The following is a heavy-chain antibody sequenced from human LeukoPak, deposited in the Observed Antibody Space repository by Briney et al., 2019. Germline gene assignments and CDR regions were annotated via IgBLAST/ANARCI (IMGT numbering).Heavy chain of an antibody. CDR3: AKAPSRRGDYDDY. D-gene: IGHD4-17*01. Sequence: PGRSLRLSCAASGFTFSSYGMHWVRQAPGKGLEWVSAISGSGGSTYYADSVKGRFTISRDNSKNTLYLQMNSLRAEDTAVYYCAKAPSRRGDYDDYWGQGTLVTVSS. V-gene: IGHV3-23*01. CDR2: ISGSGGST. J-gene: IGHJ4*02. CDR1: GFTFSSYG.